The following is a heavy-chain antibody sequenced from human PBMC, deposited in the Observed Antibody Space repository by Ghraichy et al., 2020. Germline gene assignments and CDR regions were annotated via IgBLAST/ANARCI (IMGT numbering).Heavy chain of an antibody. CDR2: ISAYNGNT. J-gene: IGHJ4*02. Sequence: ASVKVSCKASGYTFTSYGISWVRQAPGQGLEWMGWISAYNGNTNYAQKLQGRVTMTTDTSTSTAYMELRSLRSDDTAVYYCAREGHAIFGVGYFDYGGQGTLVTVSS. V-gene: IGHV1-18*04. CDR3: AREGHAIFGVGYFDY. CDR1: GYTFTSYG. D-gene: IGHD3-3*01.